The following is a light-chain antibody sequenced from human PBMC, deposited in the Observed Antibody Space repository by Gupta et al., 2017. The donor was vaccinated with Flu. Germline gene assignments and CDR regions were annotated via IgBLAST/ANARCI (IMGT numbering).Light chain of an antibody. CDR1: QSIGTW. CDR3: QHLGS. V-gene: IGKV1-5*03. J-gene: IGKJ1*01. Sequence: MTQSPSTLSASVGDRVTITCRASQSIGTWLAGDRQKPGKAPNLLIFQASNLESGVTSRFSGTGSGTEFTRASSGLQPDDFATYDCQHLGSFGQGTKVEIK. CDR2: QAS.